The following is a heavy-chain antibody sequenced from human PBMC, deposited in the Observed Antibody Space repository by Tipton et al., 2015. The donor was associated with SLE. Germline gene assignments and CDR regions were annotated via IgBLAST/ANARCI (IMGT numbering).Heavy chain of an antibody. Sequence: QLVQSGAEAKKPGTSVRVSCKASGGTFRNFAISWVRQAPGQGPVWMGGIIPNFGAPIYAQDYEGRVTISMDESTSTGYMELSSLRSEDTAVYYCARNKSWKPGDYCYYMDVWGYGTTVIVSS. V-gene: IGHV1-69*19. D-gene: IGHD1-1*01. CDR2: IIPNFGAP. J-gene: IGHJ6*03. CDR3: ARNKSWKPGDYCYYMDV. CDR1: GGTFRNFA.